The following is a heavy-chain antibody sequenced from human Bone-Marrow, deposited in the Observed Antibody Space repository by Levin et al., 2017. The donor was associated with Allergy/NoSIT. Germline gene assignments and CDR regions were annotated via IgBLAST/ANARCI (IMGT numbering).Heavy chain of an antibody. V-gene: IGHV3-66*01. CDR2: IYSGGDT. CDR3: ARTGVGTAAGTP. CDR1: GFSVSRNY. Sequence: PGGSLRLSCAASGFSVSRNYMSWVRQAPGKGLEWVSLIYSGGDTQYADSVKGRFTISRDNSRNTLYLQMNSLGGDDTAVYYCARTGVGTAAGTPWGQGTLVSVSS. J-gene: IGHJ4*02. D-gene: IGHD6-13*01.